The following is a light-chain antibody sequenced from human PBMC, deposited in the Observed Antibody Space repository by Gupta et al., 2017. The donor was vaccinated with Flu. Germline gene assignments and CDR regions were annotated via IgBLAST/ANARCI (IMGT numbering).Light chain of an antibody. CDR1: QSVGTY. CDR3: QKRSYWPPST. Sequence: EIVLTQSPATLSLSPGERATLSCRASQSVGTYLAWYQQKPGQTPRLLIYDASNRATGIPARFSGSGYGKDLTLTISSREQEDFAGYYCQKRSYWPPSTFGQGTRLEI. V-gene: IGKV3-11*01. CDR2: DAS. J-gene: IGKJ2*01.